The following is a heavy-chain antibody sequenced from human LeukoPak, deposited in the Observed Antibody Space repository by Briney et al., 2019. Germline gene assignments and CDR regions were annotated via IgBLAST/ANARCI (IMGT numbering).Heavy chain of an antibody. J-gene: IGHJ6*03. CDR3: ARGIVVVPAATAHMDV. D-gene: IGHD2-2*01. V-gene: IGHV1-69*13. CDR1: GGTFSSYA. Sequence: GASVKVSCKASGGTFSSYAISWVRQAPGQGLEWMGGIIPIFGTANYAQKFQGRVTITADESTSTAYMELSSLRSEDTAVYYCARGIVVVPAATAHMDVWGKGTTVTVSS. CDR2: IIPIFGTA.